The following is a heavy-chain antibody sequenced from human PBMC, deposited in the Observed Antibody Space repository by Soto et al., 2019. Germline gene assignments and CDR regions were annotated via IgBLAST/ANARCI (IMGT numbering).Heavy chain of an antibody. Sequence: TSETLSLTCTFSCSTVISTSYYWSWIRQPPGKGLEWIGYIDYSGSTKYNPSIKSRVTISLDTSKNQFSLKLSSVTTAASPGYYFARADRRYCSISTFYIFDYWGQGTQVTVSS. J-gene: IGHJ4*02. CDR3: ARADRRYCSISTFYIFDY. V-gene: IGHV4-61*01. CDR2: IDYSGST. D-gene: IGHD2-2*01. CDR1: CSTVISTSYY.